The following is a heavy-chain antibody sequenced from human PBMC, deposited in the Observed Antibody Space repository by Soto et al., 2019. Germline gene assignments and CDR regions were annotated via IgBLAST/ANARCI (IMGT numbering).Heavy chain of an antibody. D-gene: IGHD3-3*01. CDR3: AKDPEKTYYDFWSGYRNYTLLPY. V-gene: IGHV3-23*01. Sequence: GGSLRLSCAASGFTFSSYAMSCVRQAPGKGLEWVSAISGSGGSTYYADAVKGRFTISRDKSKNTLYLQMNSLRAEDTAVYYCAKDPEKTYYDFWSGYRNYTLLPYWGQGTLVTVSS. J-gene: IGHJ4*02. CDR2: ISGSGGST. CDR1: GFTFSSYA.